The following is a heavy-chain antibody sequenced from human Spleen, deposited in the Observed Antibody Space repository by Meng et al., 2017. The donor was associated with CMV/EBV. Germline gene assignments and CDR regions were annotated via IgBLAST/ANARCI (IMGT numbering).Heavy chain of an antibody. V-gene: IGHV3-74*01. J-gene: IGHJ6*02. D-gene: IGHD3-3*01. CDR2: INSDGSST. CDR1: GFTFSSYW. Sequence: GGSLRLSCAASGFTFSSYWMHWVRQAPGKGLVWVSRINSDGSSTSYADSVKGRFTISRDNAKNTLYLQMNSLRAEDTAVYYCARPYWSGYYTSGHGMDVWGQGTTVTVSS. CDR3: ARPYWSGYYTSGHGMDV.